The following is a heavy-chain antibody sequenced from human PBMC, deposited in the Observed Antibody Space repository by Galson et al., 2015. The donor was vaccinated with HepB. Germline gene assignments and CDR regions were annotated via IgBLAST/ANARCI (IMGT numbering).Heavy chain of an antibody. CDR2: LVFTGSQ. J-gene: IGHJ4*02. CDR1: GGSISSGGDY. Sequence: ALSLTCAVSGGSISSGGDYWSWPRQPPGKGLEGIAYLVFTGSQDYNPSLGVRVTIPKAPPTKHLSLKLTSVTAADTAIYYCARVTLGRYFDVWGQGTLVAVSS. D-gene: IGHD7-27*01. CDR3: ARVTLGRYFDV. V-gene: IGHV4-30-4*01.